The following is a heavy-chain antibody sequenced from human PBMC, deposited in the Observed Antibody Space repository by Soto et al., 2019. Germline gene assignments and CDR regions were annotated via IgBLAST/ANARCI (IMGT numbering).Heavy chain of an antibody. CDR2: IYYSGST. J-gene: IGHJ3*02. V-gene: IGHV4-59*01. CDR3: ARVLPLAYCGGDCYSSRRAFDI. D-gene: IGHD2-21*02. CDR1: GGSISSFY. Sequence: SETLSLTCTVSGGSISSFYWSWIRQPPGKGLEWIGYIYYSGSTNYNPSLKSRVTISVDTSKNQFSLKLSSVTAADTAVYYCARVLPLAYCGGDCYSSRRAFDIWGQGTMVTVS.